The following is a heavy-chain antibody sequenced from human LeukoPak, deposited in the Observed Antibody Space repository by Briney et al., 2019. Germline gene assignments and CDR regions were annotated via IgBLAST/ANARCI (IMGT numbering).Heavy chain of an antibody. J-gene: IGHJ4*02. Sequence: SETLSLTCTVSGYSISSGYYWGWIRHPPGKGLEWIGSIYHSGATYYNPSLKSRVTISLDTSKNQFSLKLSSVTAADTAVYFCARTEWEVADYWGQGTLVTVSS. V-gene: IGHV4-38-2*02. CDR2: IYHSGAT. D-gene: IGHD1-26*01. CDR3: ARTEWEVADY. CDR1: GYSISSGYY.